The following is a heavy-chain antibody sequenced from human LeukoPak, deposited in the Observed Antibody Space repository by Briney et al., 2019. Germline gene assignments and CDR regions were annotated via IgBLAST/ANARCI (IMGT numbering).Heavy chain of an antibody. D-gene: IGHD3-16*02. CDR1: GFTFDDYG. V-gene: IGHV3-20*04. Sequence: GGSLRLSCAASGFTFDDYGMSWVRQAPGKGLEWVSGINWNGGSTGYADSVKGRFTISRDNAKNSLYLQMNSLRAEDTAVYYCASRYVWGSYRWGQGTLVTVSS. CDR3: ASRYVWGSYR. CDR2: INWNGGST. J-gene: IGHJ4*02.